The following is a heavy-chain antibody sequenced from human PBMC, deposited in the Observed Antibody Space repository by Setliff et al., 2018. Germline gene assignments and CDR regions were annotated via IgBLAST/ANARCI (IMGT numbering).Heavy chain of an antibody. V-gene: IGHV3-23*01. Sequence: GGSLRLSCAASGLTFRTYAMSWVRQAPGKGLEWVSSTTGSGGDRDYADSVKGRFTISRDNSKNTLYLQMNSLRAEDTAVYYCVKDRDPCSSTSCFYYYMDVWGKGTTVTVSS. J-gene: IGHJ6*03. CDR3: VKDRDPCSSTSCFYYYMDV. D-gene: IGHD2-2*01. CDR2: TTGSGGDR. CDR1: GLTFRTYA.